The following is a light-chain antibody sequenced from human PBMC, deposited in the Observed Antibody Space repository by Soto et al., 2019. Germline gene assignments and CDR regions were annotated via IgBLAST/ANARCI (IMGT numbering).Light chain of an antibody. J-gene: IGKJ5*01. CDR2: AAS. CDR1: QSISSY. Sequence: DIQMTQILSTMSASEGDRVTITCRASQSISSYLNWYQQKPGKAPKFLIYAASSLQSGVPSRFIGNRSGTEFTLTICSMKPDDFATDDCQQYNTHSTFCQGTRLEIK. V-gene: IGKV1-5*01. CDR3: QQYNTHST.